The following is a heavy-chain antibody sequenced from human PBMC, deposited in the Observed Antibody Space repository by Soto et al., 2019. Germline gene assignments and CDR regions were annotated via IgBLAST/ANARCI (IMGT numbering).Heavy chain of an antibody. Sequence: ASVKVSCKASGYTFTGYYMHWVRQARGQGLEWMGWINPNSGGTNYAQKFQGRVTMTRDTSISTAYMELSRLRSDDTAVYYCAREGGAYYYDSSGYGYWGQGTLVTVSS. CDR1: GYTFTGYY. CDR3: AREGGAYYYDSSGYGY. D-gene: IGHD3-22*01. J-gene: IGHJ4*02. V-gene: IGHV1-2*02. CDR2: INPNSGGT.